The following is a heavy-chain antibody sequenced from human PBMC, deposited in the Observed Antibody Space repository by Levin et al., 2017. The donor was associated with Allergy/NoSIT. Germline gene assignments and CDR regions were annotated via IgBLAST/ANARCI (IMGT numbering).Heavy chain of an antibody. CDR3: ARAVPRPLWFGELSYFDY. Sequence: GGSLRLSCAASGFTFSSYSMNWVRQAPGKGLEWVSYISSSSSTIYYADSVKGRFTISRDNAKNSLYLQMNSLRDEDTAVYYCARAVPRPLWFGELSYFDYWGQGTLVTVSS. D-gene: IGHD3-10*01. J-gene: IGHJ4*02. CDR2: ISSSSSTI. V-gene: IGHV3-48*02. CDR1: GFTFSSYS.